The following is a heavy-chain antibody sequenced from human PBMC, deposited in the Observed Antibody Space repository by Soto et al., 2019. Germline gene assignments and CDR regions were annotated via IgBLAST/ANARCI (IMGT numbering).Heavy chain of an antibody. D-gene: IGHD4-17*01. CDR3: ARARLRAVYAFDF. J-gene: IGHJ3*01. V-gene: IGHV4-31*03. CDR1: GVSITSGAYH. Sequence: TLSLTCTLSGVSITSGAYHWTWVRQHPGKGLEWIGYIYYNGNTYFSPSLKSRLTISIDTSKNQFSLKLSSVTAADTAMYYCARARLRAVYAFDFWGQGTMVTVSS. CDR2: IYYNGNT.